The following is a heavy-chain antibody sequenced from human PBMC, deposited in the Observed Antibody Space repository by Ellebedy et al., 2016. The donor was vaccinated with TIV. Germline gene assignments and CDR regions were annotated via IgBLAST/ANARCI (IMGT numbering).Heavy chain of an antibody. CDR1: GYTLSEYY. D-gene: IGHD2-15*01. CDR3: ARGLCSGGSCYRDY. Sequence: AASVKVSCKASGYTLSEYYVHWVRQAPGQGLEWMGWINPNSGDTYYAQRFQGRVTMTRDTSINTAYIEVRSLRSDDTAVYYCARGLCSGGSCYRDYWGQGTLVTVSS. J-gene: IGHJ4*02. CDR2: INPNSGDT. V-gene: IGHV1-2*02.